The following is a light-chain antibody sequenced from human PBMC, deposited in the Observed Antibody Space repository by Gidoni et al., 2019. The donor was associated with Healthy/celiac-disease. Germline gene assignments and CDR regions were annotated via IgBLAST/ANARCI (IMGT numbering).Light chain of an antibody. CDR2: DAS. J-gene: IGKJ3*01. CDR1: QSVSSY. V-gene: IGKV3-11*01. Sequence: EIVLTQSPATLSSSPGERATLSCRASQSVSSYLAWYQQKPGQAPRLLIYDASNRATGIPARFSGSGSGTDFTLTISSLEPEDFAVYYCQQRSNWGIFTFGPXTKVDIK. CDR3: QQRSNWGIFT.